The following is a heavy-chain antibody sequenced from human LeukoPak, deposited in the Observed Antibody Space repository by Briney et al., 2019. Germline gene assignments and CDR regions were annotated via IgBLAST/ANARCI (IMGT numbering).Heavy chain of an antibody. CDR2: INHSGST. D-gene: IGHD3-22*01. V-gene: IGHV4-34*01. Sequence: SETLSLTCAVYGGSFSGYYWSWIRQPPGKGLEWIGEINHSGSTNYNPSLKSRVTISVDTSKNQFSLKLGSVTAADTAVYYCARGQVNYYDSSGDAFDIWGQGTMVTVSS. J-gene: IGHJ3*02. CDR3: ARGQVNYYDSSGDAFDI. CDR1: GGSFSGYY.